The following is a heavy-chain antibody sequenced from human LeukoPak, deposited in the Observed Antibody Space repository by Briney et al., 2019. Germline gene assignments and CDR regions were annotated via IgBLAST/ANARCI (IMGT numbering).Heavy chain of an antibody. CDR3: ARGSSSGWYEFYYFDY. CDR2: SNHSGST. Sequence: GSLRLSCAASGFTFSSYEMNWIRQPPGKGLEWIGESNHSGSTNYNPSLQSRVTISVDTSKNKFSLQLSSVTAAETAVYYCARGSSSGWYEFYYFDYWGQGTLVTVSS. V-gene: IGHV4-34*01. D-gene: IGHD6-19*01. CDR1: GFTFSSYE. J-gene: IGHJ4*02.